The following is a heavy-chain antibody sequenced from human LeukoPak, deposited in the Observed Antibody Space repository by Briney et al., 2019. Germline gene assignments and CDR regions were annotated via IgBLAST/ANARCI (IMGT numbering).Heavy chain of an antibody. CDR2: IWYDGSDQ. Sequence: GSSLRLSCVASGFVFSSHGMNWVRQAPGKGLEWLTVIWYDGSDQYYADSVKGRFTISRDNSKNTLYLQLNSLRVEDTAVYYCAREGPRGNSQFDYWGQGTLVTVSS. D-gene: IGHD2/OR15-2a*01. CDR1: GFVFSSHG. CDR3: AREGPRGNSQFDY. J-gene: IGHJ4*02. V-gene: IGHV3-33*01.